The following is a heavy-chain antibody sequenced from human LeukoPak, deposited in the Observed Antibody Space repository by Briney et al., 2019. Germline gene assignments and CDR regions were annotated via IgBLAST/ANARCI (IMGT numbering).Heavy chain of an antibody. D-gene: IGHD3-3*01. Sequence: PSETLSLTCTVSGGSISSGDYYWSWIRQPPGKGLEWIGYIYYSGSTYYNPSLKSRVTISVDTSKNQFSLKLSSVTAADTAVYYCARYKYYDFWSGYYQEYYFDYWGQGTLVTVSS. J-gene: IGHJ4*02. CDR2: IYYSGST. CDR3: ARYKYYDFWSGYYQEYYFDY. V-gene: IGHV4-30-4*01. CDR1: GGSISSGDYY.